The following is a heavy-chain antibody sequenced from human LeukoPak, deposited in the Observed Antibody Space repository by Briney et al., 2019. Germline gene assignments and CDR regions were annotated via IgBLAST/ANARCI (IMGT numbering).Heavy chain of an antibody. CDR2: IYSGGST. J-gene: IGHJ4*02. V-gene: IGHV3-66*01. CDR1: GFTVSSNY. CDR3: ARDSRSVVVPAAIRANFDY. D-gene: IGHD2-2*01. Sequence: GGSLGLSCAASGFTVSSNYMSRVRQAPGKGLEWVSVIYSGGSTYYADSVKGRFTISRDNSKNTLYLQMNSLRAEDTAVYYCARDSRSVVVPAAIRANFDYWGQGTLVTVSS.